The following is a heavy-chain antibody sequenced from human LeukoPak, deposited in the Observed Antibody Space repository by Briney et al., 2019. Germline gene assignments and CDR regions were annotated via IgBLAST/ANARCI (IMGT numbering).Heavy chain of an antibody. D-gene: IGHD3-16*02. Sequence: GGSLRLSCAASGFTFSKYTMNWVRQAPGKGLEWVSAISGSGGSTYYADSVKGRFTISRDNSKNTLYLQLNSLRAEDTAVYFCARGFGGSYRYLDYWGQGTLVTVSS. CDR3: ARGFGGSYRYLDY. CDR1: GFTFSKYT. CDR2: ISGSGGST. V-gene: IGHV3-23*01. J-gene: IGHJ4*02.